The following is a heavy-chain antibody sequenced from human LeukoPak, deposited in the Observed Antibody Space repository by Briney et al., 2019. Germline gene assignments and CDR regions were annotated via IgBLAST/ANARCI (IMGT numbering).Heavy chain of an antibody. CDR3: ARGRAVDQAFDF. J-gene: IGHJ4*02. CDR2: ISGSGGST. V-gene: IGHV3-23*01. CDR1: EFTFSSYA. D-gene: IGHD4-23*01. Sequence: GGSLRLSCAASEFTFSSYAMQWVRQAPGKGLEWVSGISGSGGSTYYADSVKGRFTISRDSSKNTLYLQMNSLRAEDTAVYFCARGRAVDQAFDFWGQGTLVTVPS.